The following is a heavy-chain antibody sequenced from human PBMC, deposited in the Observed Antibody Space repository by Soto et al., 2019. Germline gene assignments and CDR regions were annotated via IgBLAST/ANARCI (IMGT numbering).Heavy chain of an antibody. CDR2: INPSGGST. V-gene: IGHV1-46*01. CDR1: GYTFTTHY. Sequence: ASVKVSCKASGYTFTTHYMHWVRQAPGQGLEWMGVINPSGGSTNYAQKFQGRDTMTSDTSTSTVYLELSSLTTDVTAVYYCARVSVPTPVTTSNWFDPWGQGSLVTVSS. J-gene: IGHJ5*02. CDR3: ARVSVPTPVTTSNWFDP. D-gene: IGHD4-17*01.